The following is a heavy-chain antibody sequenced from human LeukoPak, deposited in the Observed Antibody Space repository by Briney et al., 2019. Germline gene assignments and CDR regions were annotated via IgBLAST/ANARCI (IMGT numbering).Heavy chain of an antibody. V-gene: IGHV3-23*01. J-gene: IGHJ4*02. CDR3: AKMQGYFDY. CDR1: GLTFSNYG. CDR2: ITGDGTTT. Sequence: GGSLRLSCEASGLTFSNYGMSWVRQAPGKGLQWVSAITGDGTTTLYADSVKGRFTISRDNSKNMLYLQMSSLRAEDTAIYYCAKMQGYFDYWVQGTLVPVSS.